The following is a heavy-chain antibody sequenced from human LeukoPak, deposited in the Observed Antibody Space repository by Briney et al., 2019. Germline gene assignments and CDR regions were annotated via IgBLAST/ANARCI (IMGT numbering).Heavy chain of an antibody. CDR1: GGTFSSYA. Sequence: ASVKVSCKASGGTFSSYAISWVRQAPGQGLEWMGGIIPIFGTANYAQKFQGRVTITADESTSTAYMELSSLRSGDTAVYYCAREACSGGSCYPTWWGQGTLVTVSS. CDR3: AREACSGGSCYPTW. J-gene: IGHJ4*02. V-gene: IGHV1-69*13. CDR2: IIPIFGTA. D-gene: IGHD2-15*01.